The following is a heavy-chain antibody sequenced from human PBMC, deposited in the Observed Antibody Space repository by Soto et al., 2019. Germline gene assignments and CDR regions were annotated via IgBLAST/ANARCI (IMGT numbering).Heavy chain of an antibody. CDR3: TKDRHPDGIWTFDF. CDR1: GFTFGTYT. Sequence: GGSLRLSCAASGFTFGTYTMNWVRQAPGKGLEWVSALGGGGDTHYAESVKGRFTISRDYSKNILLLQMNSLRDEDSAIYYCTKDRHPDGIWTFDFRGQRTLVTVSS. V-gene: IGHV3-23*01. J-gene: IGHJ4*02. D-gene: IGHD3-9*01. CDR2: LGGGGDT.